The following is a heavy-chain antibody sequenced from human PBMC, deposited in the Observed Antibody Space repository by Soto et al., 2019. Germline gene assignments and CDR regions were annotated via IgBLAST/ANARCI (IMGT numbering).Heavy chain of an antibody. J-gene: IGHJ3*02. Sequence: DVQLVESGGGLVQPGGSLRLSCAVSGFTVSSNYMSWVRQAPGKGLEWVSAIYSGGSTYYADSVKGRFTISRDNSKNKLYLQMNSLRAEDTAVYYCARENSGWPDGLVIWGQGTMVIVSS. D-gene: IGHD6-19*01. CDR1: GFTVSSNY. V-gene: IGHV3-66*01. CDR3: ARENSGWPDGLVI. CDR2: IYSGGST.